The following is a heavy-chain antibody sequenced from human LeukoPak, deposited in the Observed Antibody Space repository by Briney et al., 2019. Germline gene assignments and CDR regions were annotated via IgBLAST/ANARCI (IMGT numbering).Heavy chain of an antibody. V-gene: IGHV1-69*05. D-gene: IGHD3-16*01. J-gene: IGHJ6*03. CDR1: GGTFSSYA. CDR2: IIPIFGTA. Sequence: PVASVKVSCKASGGTFSSYAISWVRQAPGQGLEWMGGIIPIFGTANYAQKFQGRVTITTDESTSTAYMELSSLRSEDTAVYYCAREVWGSYYYYYMDVWAKGPRSPSP. CDR3: AREVWGSYYYYYMDV.